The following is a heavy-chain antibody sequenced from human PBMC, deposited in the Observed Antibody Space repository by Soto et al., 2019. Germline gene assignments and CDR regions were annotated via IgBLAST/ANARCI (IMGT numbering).Heavy chain of an antibody. V-gene: IGHV1-69*13. Sequence: ASVKVSCKASGGTFSSYAISWVRQAPGQGLEWMGGIIPIFGTANYAQKFQGRVTITAAESTSTAYMELSSLRSEDTAVYYCARTLRYYDGSGSYYKPQSYYYSYYGMDVWGQGTTVTVSS. CDR3: ARTLRYYDGSGSYYKPQSYYYSYYGMDV. D-gene: IGHD3-10*01. J-gene: IGHJ6*02. CDR1: GGTFSSYA. CDR2: IIPIFGTA.